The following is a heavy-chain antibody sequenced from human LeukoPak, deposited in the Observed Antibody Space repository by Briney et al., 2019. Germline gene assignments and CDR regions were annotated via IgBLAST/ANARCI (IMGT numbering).Heavy chain of an antibody. CDR2: ISSSSSYI. J-gene: IGHJ6*03. Sequence: GGSLRLSCAASGFTFSSYSMNWVRQAPGKGLEWVSSISSSSSYIYYADSVKGRFAISRDNAKNSLYLQMNSLSAEDTAVYYCARGYDFWSGWDDYYYYYMDVWGKGTTVTVSS. CDR3: ARGYDFWSGWDDYYYYYMDV. D-gene: IGHD3-3*01. CDR1: GFTFSSYS. V-gene: IGHV3-21*01.